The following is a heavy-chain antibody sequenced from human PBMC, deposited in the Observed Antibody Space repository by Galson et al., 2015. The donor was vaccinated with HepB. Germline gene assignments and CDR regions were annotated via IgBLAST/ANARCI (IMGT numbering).Heavy chain of an antibody. V-gene: IGHV3-21*01. Sequence: SLRLSCAASGFTFSSYSMNWVRQAPGKGLEWVSSISSSSSYIYYADSVKGRFTISRDNAKNSLYLQMNSLRAEDTAVYYCARAGIVVVPAATRPYYYMDVWGKGTTVTVSS. J-gene: IGHJ6*03. CDR1: GFTFSSYS. D-gene: IGHD2-2*01. CDR2: ISSSSSYI. CDR3: ARAGIVVVPAATRPYYYMDV.